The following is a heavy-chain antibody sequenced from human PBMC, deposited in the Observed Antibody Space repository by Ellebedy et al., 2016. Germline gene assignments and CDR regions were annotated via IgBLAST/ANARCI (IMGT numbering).Heavy chain of an antibody. J-gene: IGHJ5*02. CDR3: ARVVSSSGWYRGDNWFDP. Sequence: GGSLRLSXAASGFTFSSYSMNWVRQAPGKGLEWVSYISSSSSTIYYADSVKGRFTISRDNAKNSLYLQMNSLRAEDTAVYYCARVVSSSGWYRGDNWFDPWGQGTLVTVSS. CDR2: ISSSSSTI. D-gene: IGHD6-19*01. CDR1: GFTFSSYS. V-gene: IGHV3-48*04.